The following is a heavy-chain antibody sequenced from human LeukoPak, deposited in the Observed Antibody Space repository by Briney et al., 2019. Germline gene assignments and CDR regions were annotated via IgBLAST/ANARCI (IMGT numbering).Heavy chain of an antibody. CDR1: GFTVSSNY. Sequence: GGSLRLSCAASGFTVSSNYMSWVRQAPGKGLEWVSVIYSGGSTYYADSVKGRFTISRDNSKNTLYLQMNSLRAEDTAVYYCARQPGYKAFDNWGQGTMVTVSS. CDR3: ARQPGYKAFDN. V-gene: IGHV3-53*01. J-gene: IGHJ3*02. D-gene: IGHD1-1*01. CDR2: IYSGGST.